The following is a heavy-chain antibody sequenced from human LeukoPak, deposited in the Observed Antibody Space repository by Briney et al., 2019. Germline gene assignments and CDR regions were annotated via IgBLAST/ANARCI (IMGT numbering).Heavy chain of an antibody. D-gene: IGHD4/OR15-4a*01. J-gene: IGHJ6*02. CDR2: ISSSSSYI. CDR3: AREGLTSHYYYYYGMDV. Sequence: PGGSLRLSCAASGFTFSSYSMNWVRQAPGKGLEWVSSISSSSSYIYYADSVKGRFTISRDNAKNSLYLQMNSLRAEVTAVYYCAREGLTSHYYYYYGMDVWGQGTTVTVSS. CDR1: GFTFSSYS. V-gene: IGHV3-21*01.